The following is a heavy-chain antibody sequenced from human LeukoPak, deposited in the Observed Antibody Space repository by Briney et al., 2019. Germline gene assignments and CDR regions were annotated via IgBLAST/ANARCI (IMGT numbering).Heavy chain of an antibody. CDR3: AKGGSSWSNYFDY. CDR1: GFTSSSYA. V-gene: IGHV3-23*01. Sequence: GGSLRLSCAASGFTSSSYAMSWVRQAPGKGLEWVSAISGSGGSTYYADSVKGRFTISRDNSKNTLYLQMNSLRAEDTAVYYCAKGGSSWSNYFDYWGQGTLVTVSS. CDR2: ISGSGGST. J-gene: IGHJ4*02. D-gene: IGHD6-13*01.